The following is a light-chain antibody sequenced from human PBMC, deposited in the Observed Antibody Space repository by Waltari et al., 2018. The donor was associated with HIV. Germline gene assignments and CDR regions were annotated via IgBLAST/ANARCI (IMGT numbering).Light chain of an antibody. V-gene: IGLV1-44*01. J-gene: IGLJ3*02. CDR1: NSNVGNNF. CDR2: SNG. Sequence: QSVLTQTPSASRAPGQRILMSCSGTNSNVGNNFVSWFQQVSGGAPKLVIYSNGQRPSGVPARFSAAKSGSTASLAIARRQSDDEAEYFCASWDDNLNHWVFGGGTKLTV. CDR3: ASWDDNLNHWV.